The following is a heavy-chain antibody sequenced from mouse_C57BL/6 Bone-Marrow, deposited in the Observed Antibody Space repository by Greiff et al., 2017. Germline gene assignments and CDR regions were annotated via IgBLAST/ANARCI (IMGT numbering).Heavy chain of an antibody. Sequence: EVKLMESGPGLVKPSQSLSLTCSVTGYSITSGYYWNWIRQFPGNKLEWMGYISYDGSNNYNPSLKNRISITRDTSKNQFFLKLNSVTTEDTATYYCARDLWTAQATNWFAYWGQGTLVTVSA. CDR3: ARDLWTAQATNWFAY. D-gene: IGHD3-2*02. CDR1: GYSITSGYY. J-gene: IGHJ3*01. CDR2: ISYDGSN. V-gene: IGHV3-6*01.